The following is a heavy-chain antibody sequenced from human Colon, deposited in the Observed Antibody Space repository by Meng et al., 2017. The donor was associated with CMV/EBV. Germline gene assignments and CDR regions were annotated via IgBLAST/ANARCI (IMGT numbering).Heavy chain of an antibody. V-gene: IGHV3-74*01. D-gene: IGHD6-19*01. Sequence: EGQLVEAGGGLVQPGGSLRLSCAASGFTFSNHWMYWIRQRPGKGLVWVSRISADGSDTNFADSVKGRITISRDNAKSTLYLQMNSLRAEDTALYFCARGSNGWPGIDYWGQGTLVTVSS. CDR2: ISADGSDT. CDR3: ARGSNGWPGIDY. J-gene: IGHJ4*02. CDR1: GFTFSNHW.